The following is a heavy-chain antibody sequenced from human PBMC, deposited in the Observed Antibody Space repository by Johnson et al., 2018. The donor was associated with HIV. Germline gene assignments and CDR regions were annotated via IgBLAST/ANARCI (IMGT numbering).Heavy chain of an antibody. CDR2: IYSGGSK. Sequence: VQLVESGGGLIQPGGSLRLSCAASGFTVSSNYMSWVRQAPGKGLEWVSVIYSGGSKYYADSVKGRFTISRDNSKNTLYLQMNSLRAEDTAVYYCARTSLELLLFACDIWGQGTMVTVSS. V-gene: IGHV3-53*01. J-gene: IGHJ3*02. CDR1: GFTVSSNY. D-gene: IGHD3-3*01. CDR3: ARTSLELLLFACDI.